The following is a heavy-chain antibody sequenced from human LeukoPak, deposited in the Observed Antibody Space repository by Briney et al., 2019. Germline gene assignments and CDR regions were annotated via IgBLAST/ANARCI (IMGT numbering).Heavy chain of an antibody. V-gene: IGHV3-49*04. Sequence: PGGSLRLSCTASGFTFGDYAMSWVRQAPGKGLEWVGFIRSKAYGGTTEYAASVKGRFTISRDDSRSIAYLQMSSLKTEDTAVYYCTRARASYYFDYGGRGTLVTVSS. D-gene: IGHD3-10*01. CDR2: IRSKAYGGTT. J-gene: IGHJ4*02. CDR1: GFTFGDYA. CDR3: TRARASYYFDY.